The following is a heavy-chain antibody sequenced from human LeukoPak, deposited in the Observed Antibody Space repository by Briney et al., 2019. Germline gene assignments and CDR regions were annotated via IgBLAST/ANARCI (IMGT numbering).Heavy chain of an antibody. Sequence: PSETLSLTCAVYGGSFSRYYWSWIRQSPGKGLEWIAEIDHRGDTNYNPSVKSRVTISVDTSKNQFSLKVRSLSAADTALYYCARGATISETGYFDFWGQGTLVTVSS. V-gene: IGHV4-34*01. CDR3: ARGATISETGYFDF. D-gene: IGHD5-24*01. CDR2: IDHRGDT. CDR1: GGSFSRYY. J-gene: IGHJ4*03.